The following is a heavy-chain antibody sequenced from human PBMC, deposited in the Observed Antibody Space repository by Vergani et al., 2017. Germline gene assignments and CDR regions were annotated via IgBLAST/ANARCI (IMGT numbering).Heavy chain of an antibody. D-gene: IGHD1-26*01. CDR2: IDRSDNT. CDR3: ARTGYSRGGYYFDF. V-gene: IGHV2-70*04. J-gene: IGHJ4*02. CDR1: GFSLNTSGLR. Sequence: QVTLKESGPALVKPTQTLTLTCAVSGFSLNTSGLRVSWLRQPPGKALEWLARIDRSDNTFYNESLKTRLTISKDTSKNQVVLAMTNVGPVDTATYYCARTGYSRGGYYFDFWGQGTLVTVSS.